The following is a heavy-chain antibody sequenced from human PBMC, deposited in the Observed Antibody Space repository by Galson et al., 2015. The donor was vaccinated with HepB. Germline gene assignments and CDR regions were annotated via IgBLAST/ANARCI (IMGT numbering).Heavy chain of an antibody. CDR3: ARDEGGSGYGMDV. CDR1: GFSLRTYS. CDR2: FGFGGNI. J-gene: IGHJ6*02. D-gene: IGHD6-25*01. V-gene: IGHV3-48*02. Sequence: SLRLSCAASGFSLRTYSMNWVRQAPGKGLEWLSYFGFGGNIYYADSIKGRFTISRDNANNALHLQMNNLSDEDTALYYCARDEGGSGYGMDVWGQGTTVTVSS.